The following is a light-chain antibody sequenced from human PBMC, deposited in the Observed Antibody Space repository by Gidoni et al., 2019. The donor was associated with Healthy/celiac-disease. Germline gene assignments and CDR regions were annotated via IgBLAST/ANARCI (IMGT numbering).Light chain of an antibody. CDR1: SSDVGGYNY. J-gene: IGLJ2*01. CDR3: CSYAGSYTFGV. CDR2: DVS. V-gene: IGLV2-11*01. Sequence: QSALTQPRSVSGSPGQSVTISCTGTSSDVGGYNYFSWYQQHPGKAPKLMIYDVSKRPSVVPDRFSGSKSGNTASLTISGLQAEDEADYYCCSYAGSYTFGVFGGGTKLTVL.